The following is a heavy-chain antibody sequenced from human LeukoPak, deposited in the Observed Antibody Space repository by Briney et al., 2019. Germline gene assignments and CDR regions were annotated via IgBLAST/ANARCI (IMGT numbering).Heavy chain of an antibody. CDR3: ARDPTYSSGLIDY. V-gene: IGHV3-30-3*01. CDR1: GFTFSSYA. D-gene: IGHD6-19*01. J-gene: IGHJ4*02. CDR2: ISYDGSNK. Sequence: PGGSLRLSCAASGFTFSSYAMHWVRQAPGKGLEWVAVISYDGSNKYYADSVKGRFTISRDNSKNTLYLQMNSLRAEDTAVYYCARDPTYSSGLIDYWGQGTLVTVSP.